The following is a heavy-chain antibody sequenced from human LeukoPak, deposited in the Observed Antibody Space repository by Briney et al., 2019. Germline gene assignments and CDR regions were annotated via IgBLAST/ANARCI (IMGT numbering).Heavy chain of an antibody. Sequence: SGTLSLTCAVSGASISSGNWWSWVRQPPGKGLEWIGEIYHGGNTNYNPSLKSRVTISVDKSKNQFSLKLNSVTAADTAVFYCASLTTADAFDIWGQGTMVTVSS. CDR3: ASLTTADAFDI. J-gene: IGHJ3*02. CDR2: IYHGGNT. V-gene: IGHV4-4*02. D-gene: IGHD3-22*01. CDR1: GASISSGNW.